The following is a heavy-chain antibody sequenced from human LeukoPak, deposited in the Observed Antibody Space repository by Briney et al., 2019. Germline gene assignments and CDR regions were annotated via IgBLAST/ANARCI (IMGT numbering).Heavy chain of an antibody. J-gene: IGHJ4*02. CDR3: TSPRGSGWYENY. Sequence: GGSLRLSCTASGFTFGDYAMSWFRQAPGKGLECVGFIRNKAYGGTTEYAASVKGRFTISRDDSKSIAYLQMHSLKTEDTAVYYCTSPRGSGWYENYWGQGTLVTVSS. D-gene: IGHD6-19*01. CDR2: IRNKAYGGTT. CDR1: GFTFGDYA. V-gene: IGHV3-49*03.